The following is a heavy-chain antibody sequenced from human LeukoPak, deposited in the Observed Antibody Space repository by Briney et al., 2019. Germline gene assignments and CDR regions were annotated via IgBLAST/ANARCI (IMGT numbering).Heavy chain of an antibody. V-gene: IGHV1-24*01. Sequence: ASVKVSCKVSGYTLTELSMHWVRQAPGKGLEWMGGFDPEDGETIYAQKFQGRVTMTEDTPTDTAYMELSSLRSEDTAVYYCATDGSRLYNFDYWGQGTLVTVSS. CDR3: ATDGSRLYNFDY. CDR2: FDPEDGET. J-gene: IGHJ4*02. D-gene: IGHD1-26*01. CDR1: GYTLTELS.